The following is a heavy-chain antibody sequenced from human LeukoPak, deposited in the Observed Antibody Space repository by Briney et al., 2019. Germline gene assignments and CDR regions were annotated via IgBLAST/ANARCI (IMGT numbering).Heavy chain of an antibody. V-gene: IGHV3-15*01. CDR3: TTDPAN. CDR1: GFSFIDTW. CDR2: IRSESDGGTT. Sequence: GGSLRLSCATSGFSFIDTWMSWVRQAPGKGLEWVGRIRSESDGGTTDYAAPVKGRVTISRDDSLNTLFLQMNSLKVEDTAMYYCTTDPANWGPGTLLIVSS. J-gene: IGHJ4*02.